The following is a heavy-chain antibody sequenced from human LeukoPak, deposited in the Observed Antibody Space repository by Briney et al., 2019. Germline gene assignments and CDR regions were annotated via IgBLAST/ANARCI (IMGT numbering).Heavy chain of an antibody. CDR3: VRDGGAGSDY. CDR2: ISGSGSST. D-gene: IGHD3-16*01. J-gene: IGHJ4*02. Sequence: GGSLRLSCAGSGFVFRDYAMNWVRQAPGKGLQWVSTISGSGSSTYYADSVKGRFTISRDISKNTLYLQMDSLRGDDTAMYYCVRDGGAGSDYWGQGSLVTVSS. CDR1: GFVFRDYA. V-gene: IGHV3-23*01.